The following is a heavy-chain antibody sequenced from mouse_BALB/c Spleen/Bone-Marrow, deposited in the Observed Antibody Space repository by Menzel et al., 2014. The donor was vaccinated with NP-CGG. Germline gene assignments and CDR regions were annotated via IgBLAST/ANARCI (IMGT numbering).Heavy chain of an antibody. J-gene: IGHJ2*01. CDR2: ISDGGSYT. CDR1: GFTFSDYY. V-gene: IGHV5-4*02. Sequence: DVQLQESGGGLVKPGGSLKLSCAASGFTFSDYYMYWVRQTPEKRLEWVATISDGGSYTYYPDSVKGQFTISRDNAKNNLYLQMSSLKSEDTAMYYCARVSYDYFDYWGQGTTLTVSS. CDR3: ARVSYDYFDY. D-gene: IGHD2-4*01.